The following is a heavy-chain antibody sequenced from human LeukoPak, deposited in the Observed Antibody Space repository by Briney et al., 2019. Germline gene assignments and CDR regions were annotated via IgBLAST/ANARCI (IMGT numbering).Heavy chain of an antibody. CDR3: ARVTGYVMEDYFDY. D-gene: IGHD6-13*01. Sequence: SETLSLTCAVSGGFISSGGDSWSWNRKPPGKALEWIGYVYNSGSTFYNPSLKSRLYISTDTSKNQFSLRLSSVTAADTAVYYCARVTGYVMEDYFDYWGQGTLVTVSS. CDR2: VYNSGST. CDR1: GGFISSGGDS. V-gene: IGHV4-30-4*07. J-gene: IGHJ4*02.